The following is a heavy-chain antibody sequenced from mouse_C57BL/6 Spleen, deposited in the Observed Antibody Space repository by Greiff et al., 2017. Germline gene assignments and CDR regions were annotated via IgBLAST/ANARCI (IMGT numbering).Heavy chain of an antibody. CDR3: AIKGHYGSSYEYFDV. J-gene: IGHJ1*03. CDR2: INPSNGGT. V-gene: IGHV1-53*01. CDR1: GYTFTSYW. D-gene: IGHD1-1*01. Sequence: QVQLQQPGPELVKPGASVKLSCKASGYTFTSYWMHWVKQRPGQGLEWIGNINPSNGGTNYNEKFKSKATLTVDKSSSTAYMQLSSLTSEDSAVYYGAIKGHYGSSYEYFDVWGTGTTVTVSS.